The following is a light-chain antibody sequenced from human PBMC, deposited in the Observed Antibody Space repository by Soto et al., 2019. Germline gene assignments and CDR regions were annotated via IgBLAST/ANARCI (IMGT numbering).Light chain of an antibody. CDR2: GAS. Sequence: EIVLTQSSATLSLSPWERATLSCRASQSVTSNALAWYQQKPGQAPRLLIYGASTRATGIPARFSGSGSGTEFTLTISSLQSEDFAVYYCQQYNNWPPITFGQGTRLEIK. V-gene: IGKV3D-15*01. CDR3: QQYNNWPPIT. J-gene: IGKJ5*01. CDR1: QSVTSN.